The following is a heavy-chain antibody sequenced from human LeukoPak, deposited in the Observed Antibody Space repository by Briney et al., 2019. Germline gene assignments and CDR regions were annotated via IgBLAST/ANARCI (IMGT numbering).Heavy chain of an antibody. Sequence: PSETLSLTCTVSGGSISSGDYYWSWIRQPPGKGLEWIGYIYYSGSTYYNPSLKSRVTISVDTSKNQFSLKLGSVTAADTAVYYCARGGQDIVVVPAAMGFDPWGQGTLVTVSS. V-gene: IGHV4-30-4*01. J-gene: IGHJ5*02. CDR3: ARGGQDIVVVPAAMGFDP. D-gene: IGHD2-2*01. CDR1: GGSISSGDYY. CDR2: IYYSGST.